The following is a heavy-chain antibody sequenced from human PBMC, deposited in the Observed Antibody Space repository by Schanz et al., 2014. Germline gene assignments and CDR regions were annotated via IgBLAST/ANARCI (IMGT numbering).Heavy chain of an antibody. CDR1: GGTFSSYT. J-gene: IGHJ3*02. Sequence: QLQLLQSGPEVKKPGSSVKVSCTASGGTFSSYTICWMRQAPGQGLEWMGRIIPNLGSANYAQKFQGRVTITAEKATSTGYMELSGLRAEDTAIYYGARGGGPEDVLDIWGQGTILTVSS. CDR2: IIPNLGSA. V-gene: IGHV1-69*08. D-gene: IGHD5-12*01. CDR3: ARGGGPEDVLDI.